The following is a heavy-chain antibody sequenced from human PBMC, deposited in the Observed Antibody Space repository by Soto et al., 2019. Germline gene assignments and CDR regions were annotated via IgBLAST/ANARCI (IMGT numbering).Heavy chain of an antibody. V-gene: IGHV4-31*03. Sequence: LSLTCTVSGVSISTSSNYWTWIRQHPGRGLEYIGSIYHSGSTYFNPSFESRVIISLDKSNNQFSLRLNSVTAADTAMYYCARDRYLQFYDSWGPGTLVTVSS. CDR1: GVSISTSSNY. J-gene: IGHJ4*02. CDR3: ARDRYLQFYDS. CDR2: IYHSGST. D-gene: IGHD3-16*01.